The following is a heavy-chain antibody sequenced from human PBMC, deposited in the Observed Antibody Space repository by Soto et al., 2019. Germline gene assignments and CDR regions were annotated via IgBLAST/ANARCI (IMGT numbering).Heavy chain of an antibody. CDR2: INPATGAA. D-gene: IGHD3-3*01. CDR3: ARGGGVGVAGSAAFDM. V-gene: IGHV1-2*02. J-gene: IGHJ3*02. CDR1: GYPVTAYY. Sequence: QLHLVQSGAVVKKPGASVTVSCSASGYPVTAYYMHWVRQAPGRGLEWMGGINPATGAANYTQTFQGRVTMTRDTATGTVFMELSGLTSEDTAVFYCARGGGVGVAGSAAFDMWGQGTLVTVSS.